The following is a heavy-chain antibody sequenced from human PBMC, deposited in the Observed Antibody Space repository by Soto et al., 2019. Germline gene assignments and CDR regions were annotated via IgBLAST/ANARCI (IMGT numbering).Heavy chain of an antibody. D-gene: IGHD6-19*01. CDR1: GFAFSKFG. J-gene: IGHJ5*01. V-gene: IGHV3-23*01. CDR2: ISDNGGTT. CDR3: AKRRKQWLVTNCFGS. Sequence: SLRLSCTASGFAFSKFGMSWVRQAPVKGLEWVSTISDNGGTTYYSDSVKGRFTISRDDSQNTLYLQMNSLRAEDTALYYCAKRRKQWLVTNCFGSWGQG.